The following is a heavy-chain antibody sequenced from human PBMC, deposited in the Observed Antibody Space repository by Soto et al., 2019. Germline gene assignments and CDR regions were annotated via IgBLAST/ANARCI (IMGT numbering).Heavy chain of an antibody. CDR1: GFAFSSYS. CDR3: ARSFNDWTTYFDY. D-gene: IGHD3-9*01. V-gene: IGHV3-23*01. Sequence: GGSLRLSCAASGFAFSSYSMYWVRQAPGKGLEWVSGISGSGSGTYYADSVKGRFTISRDSSTNTLYLQMNSLKVGDTAFYFCARSFNDWTTYFDYWSEGTLVTVSS. CDR2: ISGSGSGT. J-gene: IGHJ4*02.